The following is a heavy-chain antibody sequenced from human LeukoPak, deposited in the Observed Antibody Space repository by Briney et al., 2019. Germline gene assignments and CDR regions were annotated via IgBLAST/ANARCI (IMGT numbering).Heavy chain of an antibody. CDR2: ISGSGGST. CDR3: AKDSPAHCSSTSCYDFDY. D-gene: IGHD2-2*01. CDR1: GFTFRSYA. Sequence: GGSLRLSCAASGFTFRSYAMSWVRQAPGKGLEWVSAISGSGGSTYYADSVKGRFTISRDNSKNTLYLQMNSLRAEDTAVYYCAKDSPAHCSSTSCYDFDYWGQGNPGHRLL. V-gene: IGHV3-23*01. J-gene: IGHJ4*02.